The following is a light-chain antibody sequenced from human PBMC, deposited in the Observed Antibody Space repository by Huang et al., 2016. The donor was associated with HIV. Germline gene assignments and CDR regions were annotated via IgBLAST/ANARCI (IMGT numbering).Light chain of an antibody. Sequence: EIVMTQSPATLSLSPGERATLSCRASQSVNSKLAWYQQKPGQAPRRLIYGASTRATVVPGWFSGSGSGTEFTLTISSLQSEDFAVYYCQQYSKWPPNTFGQGTKLESK. V-gene: IGKV3-15*01. J-gene: IGKJ2*01. CDR3: QQYSKWPPNT. CDR1: QSVNSK. CDR2: GAS.